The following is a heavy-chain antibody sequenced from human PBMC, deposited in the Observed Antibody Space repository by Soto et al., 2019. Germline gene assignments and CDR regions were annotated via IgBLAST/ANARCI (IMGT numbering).Heavy chain of an antibody. J-gene: IGHJ4*02. D-gene: IGHD5-12*01. CDR1: GFSFTTAGVA. Sequence: SGPTLVNPTQTLTLTCTFSGFSFTTAGVAVGWIRQTPGGALEWLTLIYYNDDRRFSPSLKTRLTITGDTSKNQVVLSLTNVDPGDTATYFCAHSDGGYEIIYFDFWGQGIPVTVPQ. CDR3: AHSDGGYEIIYFDF. V-gene: IGHV2-5*01. CDR2: IYYNDDR.